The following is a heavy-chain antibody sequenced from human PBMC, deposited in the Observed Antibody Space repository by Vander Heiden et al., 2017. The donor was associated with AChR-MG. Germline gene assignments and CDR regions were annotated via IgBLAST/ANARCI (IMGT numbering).Heavy chain of an antibody. CDR2: ISGNGVSK. J-gene: IGHJ5*02. Sequence: EVQLLESGAGLVQPGGSQTLSCAASGFTFSRSAMSWVRQAPGKGLEWVSSISGNGVSKYYSDSVKGRFTISRDNAKSTVYLQMNRMRVEDTALYYCGIVAQSSTFDPWGQGALVTVSS. CDR3: GIVAQSSTFDP. V-gene: IGHV3-23*01. D-gene: IGHD6-13*01. CDR1: GFTFSRSA.